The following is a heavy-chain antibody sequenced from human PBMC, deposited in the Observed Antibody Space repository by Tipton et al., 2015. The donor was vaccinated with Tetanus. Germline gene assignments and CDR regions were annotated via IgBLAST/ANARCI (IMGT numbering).Heavy chain of an antibody. CDR2: IWYDGSNK. CDR3: ARDPTYYYDSSLY. J-gene: IGHJ4*02. CDR1: GFTFSSYG. D-gene: IGHD3-22*01. V-gene: IGHV3-33*01. Sequence: CAASGFTFSSYGMHWVRQAPGKGLEWVAVIWYDGSNKYYADSVKGRFTISRDNSKNTLYLQMNSLRAEDTAVYYCARDPTYYYDSSLYWGQGTLVTVSS.